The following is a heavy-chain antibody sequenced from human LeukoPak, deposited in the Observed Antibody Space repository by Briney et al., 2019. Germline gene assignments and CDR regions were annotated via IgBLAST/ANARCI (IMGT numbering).Heavy chain of an antibody. CDR3: ATSKGRFGELLTSLNY. CDR1: GFTFSSYA. Sequence: PGRSLRLSCAASGFTFSSYAMHWVRQAPGKGLEWVAVISYDGSNKYYADSVKGRFTISRDNSKNTLYLQMNSLRAEDTAVYYCATSKGRFGELLTSLNYWGQGPLVTVS. D-gene: IGHD3-10*01. V-gene: IGHV3-30-3*01. CDR2: ISYDGSNK. J-gene: IGHJ4*02.